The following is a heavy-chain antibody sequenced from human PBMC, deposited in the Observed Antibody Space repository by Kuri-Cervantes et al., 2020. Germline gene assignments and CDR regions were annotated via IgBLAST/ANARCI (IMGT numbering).Heavy chain of an antibody. CDR1: GFTFSSYA. CDR2: IWYDGSNK. CDR3: ARGNYYDSSGYYFGQLLSAFDI. D-gene: IGHD3-22*01. V-gene: IGHV3-33*08. Sequence: GGSLRLSCAASGFTFSSYAMHWVRQAPGKGLEWVAVIWYDGSNKYYADSVKGRFTISRDNSKNTLYLQMNSLRAEDTAVYYCARGNYYDSSGYYFGQLLSAFDIWGQGTMVTVSS. J-gene: IGHJ3*02.